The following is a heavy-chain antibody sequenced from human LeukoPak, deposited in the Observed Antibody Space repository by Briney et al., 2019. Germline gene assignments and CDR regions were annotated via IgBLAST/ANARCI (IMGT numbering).Heavy chain of an antibody. D-gene: IGHD2-2*01. J-gene: IGHJ6*03. Sequence: PGGSLRLSCAASGFTFSSYSMNWVRQAPGKGLEWVSSISSSSSYIYYADSVKGRFTISRDNAKNSLYLQMNSLRAEDTAVYYCARGGYCSSTSCLGRAQAYYYMDVWGKGTTVTVSS. V-gene: IGHV3-21*04. CDR3: ARGGYCSSTSCLGRAQAYYYMDV. CDR2: ISSSSSYI. CDR1: GFTFSSYS.